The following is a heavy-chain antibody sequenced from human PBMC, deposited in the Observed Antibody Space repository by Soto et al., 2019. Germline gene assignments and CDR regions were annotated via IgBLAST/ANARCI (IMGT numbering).Heavy chain of an antibody. Sequence: QVQLVESGGGVVQPGTSLRLSCAASGFIFSNYGMHWVRQAPGKGLEWVALISFDGKNRNYADSVKGRFTIYRDNPKNTVDLEMNSLRPEDTAFYYCAKRGGVVGGSEHPFFEYWGQGTLVTVSS. V-gene: IGHV3-30*18. CDR2: ISFDGKNR. CDR3: AKRGGVVGGSEHPFFEY. CDR1: GFIFSNYG. D-gene: IGHD2-15*01. J-gene: IGHJ4*02.